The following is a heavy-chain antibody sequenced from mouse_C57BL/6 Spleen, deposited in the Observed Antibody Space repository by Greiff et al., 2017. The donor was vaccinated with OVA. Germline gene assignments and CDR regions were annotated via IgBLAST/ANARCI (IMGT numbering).Heavy chain of an antibody. CDR2: IHPNSGST. V-gene: IGHV1-64*01. Sequence: VQLQQPGAELVKPGASVKLSCKASGYTFTSYWMHWVKQRPGQGLEWIGMIHPNSGSTNSNEKFKSKATLTVDKSSSTAYMQLSSLTSEDSAVYYCAREVVYYYGSRYYCDYWGQGTTRTVSS. CDR3: AREVVYYYGSRYYCDY. CDR1: GYTFTSYW. J-gene: IGHJ2*01. D-gene: IGHD1-1*01.